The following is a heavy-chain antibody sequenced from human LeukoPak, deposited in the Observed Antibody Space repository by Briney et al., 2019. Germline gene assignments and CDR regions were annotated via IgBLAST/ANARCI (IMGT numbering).Heavy chain of an antibody. D-gene: IGHD6-13*01. CDR3: ARERGIAAAGSISAIDI. J-gene: IGHJ3*02. Sequence: ASVKVSCKASGGTFSSYAISWARQAPGQGLEWMGGIIPIFGTANYAQKFQGRVTITTDESTSTAYMELSSLRSEDTAVYYCARERGIAAAGSISAIDIWGQGTMVTVSS. CDR1: GGTFSSYA. V-gene: IGHV1-69*05. CDR2: IIPIFGTA.